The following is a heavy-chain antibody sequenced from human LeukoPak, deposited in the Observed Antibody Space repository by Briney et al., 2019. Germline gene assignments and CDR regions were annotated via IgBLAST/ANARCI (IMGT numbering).Heavy chain of an antibody. V-gene: IGHV4-31*03. CDR3: ARGSRPYYDILTGYLNWFDP. CDR2: IYYSGST. D-gene: IGHD3-9*01. J-gene: IGHJ5*02. Sequence: SETQSLTCTVSGGSISSGGYYWSWIRQHPGKGLEWIGYIYYSGSTYYNPSLKSRVTISVDTSKNQFSLKLSSVTAADTAVYYCARGSRPYYDILTGYLNWFDPWGQGTLVTVSS. CDR1: GGSISSGGYY.